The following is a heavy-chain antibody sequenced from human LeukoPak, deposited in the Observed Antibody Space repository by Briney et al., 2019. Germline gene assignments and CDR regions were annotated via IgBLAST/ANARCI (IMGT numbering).Heavy chain of an antibody. CDR1: GLTFSSYA. CDR3: ATDYTPYVGASAD. CDR2: ITESGDNT. J-gene: IGHJ4*02. Sequence: PGGSLRLSCAASGLTFSSYAVSWVRQTPGKGLEWVSTITESGDNTHYTESVKGRFTFSRDNSRNTMYLQMNSLRAEDTAIYYCATDYTPYVGASADWGQGTLVTVSS. V-gene: IGHV3-23*01. D-gene: IGHD1-26*01.